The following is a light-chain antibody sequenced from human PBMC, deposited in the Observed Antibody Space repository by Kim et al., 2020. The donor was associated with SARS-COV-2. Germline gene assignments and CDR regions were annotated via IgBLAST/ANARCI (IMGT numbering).Light chain of an antibody. V-gene: IGKV1-39*01. CDR2: AAS. CDR3: QQSYRTPIT. Sequence: DIQMTQSPSSLSASIGDRVTITCRASQNIANDLTWYYQKPGKAPTVLIYAASSLQTGVPSRFSGSGSGTDFTLTISGLHLEDFATYYCQQSYRTPITFGQGTRLEIK. CDR1: QNIAND. J-gene: IGKJ5*01.